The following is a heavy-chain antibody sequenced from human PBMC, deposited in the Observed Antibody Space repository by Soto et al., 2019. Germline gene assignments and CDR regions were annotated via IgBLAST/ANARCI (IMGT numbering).Heavy chain of an antibody. J-gene: IGHJ4*02. CDR2: ILPIFATA. CDR1: EATSTTYV. Sequence: QVQLVQSGAEVKSLGPRFKVPCRPFEATSTTYVVTWFRRAPGQGFGWLGGILPIFATATYAQKFQGRVTITADKSTSTAYMELTSLRSEDTAVYYCAGRCDSTTCLGHFDYWGQGTLVTVAS. V-gene: IGHV1-69*06. D-gene: IGHD2-2*01. CDR3: AGRCDSTTCLGHFDY.